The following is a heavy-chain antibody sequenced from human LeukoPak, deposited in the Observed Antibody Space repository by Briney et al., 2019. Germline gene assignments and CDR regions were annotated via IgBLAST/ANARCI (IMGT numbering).Heavy chain of an antibody. CDR2: INPNSGGT. Sequence: ASVKVSCKASGYTFTGYYMHWVRQAPGQGLEWMGWINPNSGGTNYAQKFQGWVTMTRDTSISTAYMELSRLRSDDTAVYYCARDLVEEMATLSFDYWGQGTLVTVSS. J-gene: IGHJ4*02. CDR1: GYTFTGYY. V-gene: IGHV1-2*04. CDR3: ARDLVEEMATLSFDY. D-gene: IGHD5-24*01.